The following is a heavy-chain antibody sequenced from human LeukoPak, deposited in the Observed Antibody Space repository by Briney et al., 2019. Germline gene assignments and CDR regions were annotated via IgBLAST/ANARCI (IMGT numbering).Heavy chain of an antibody. V-gene: IGHV3-49*04. CDR3: TRGHDDSSGYYYVRYFQH. D-gene: IGHD3-22*01. CDR2: IRSKAYGGTT. Sequence: PGGSLRLSCTASGFTFGDYAMSWVRQAPGKGLEWVGFIRSKAYGGTTEYAASVKGRFTISRDDSKSIAYLQMNSLKTEDTAVYYCTRGHDDSSGYYYVRYFQHWGQGTLVTVSS. CDR1: GFTFGDYA. J-gene: IGHJ1*01.